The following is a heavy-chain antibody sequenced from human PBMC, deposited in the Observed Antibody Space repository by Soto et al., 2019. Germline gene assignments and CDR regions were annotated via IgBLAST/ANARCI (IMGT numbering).Heavy chain of an antibody. CDR1: GFTFSSYA. Sequence: GGSLRLSCAASGFTFSSYAMSWVRQAPGKGLEWVSAISGSGGSTYYADSVKGRFTISRDNSKNTLYLQMNSLRAEDTAVYYCARYGNYRYYYGMDVWGQGTTVTVSS. D-gene: IGHD1-7*01. CDR3: ARYGNYRYYYGMDV. J-gene: IGHJ6*02. V-gene: IGHV3-23*01. CDR2: ISGSGGST.